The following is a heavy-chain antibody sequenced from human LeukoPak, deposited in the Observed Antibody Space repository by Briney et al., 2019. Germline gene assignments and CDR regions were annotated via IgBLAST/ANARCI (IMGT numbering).Heavy chain of an antibody. D-gene: IGHD5-24*01. J-gene: IGHJ5*02. CDR2: INPSGTGT. CDR1: GYTFTGYY. Sequence: GASVKVSCKASGYTFTGYYMHWVRQAPGQGLEWMGVINPSGTGTSYSQKSQGRITMTRDTSTSTLCMELSSLRSEDTAFYYCATDHSMANTAWWFDPWGQGTLVTVSS. CDR3: ATDHSMANTAWWFDP. V-gene: IGHV1-46*01.